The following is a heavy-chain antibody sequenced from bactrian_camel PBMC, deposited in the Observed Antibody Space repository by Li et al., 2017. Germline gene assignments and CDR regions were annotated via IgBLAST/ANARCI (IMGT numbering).Heavy chain of an antibody. V-gene: IGHV3S53*01. Sequence: QVQLVESGGGSVRPGGSLTLACQASELNTCMAWFRQAPGKEREAAATIVGDDSTSYLDSVKGRFTISRDNGKNTLYLQMNALKPEDTAMYYCAAELWVPEPVRLRSSGYKYWDQGTQVTVS. D-gene: IGHD3*01. J-gene: IGHJ4*01. CDR3: AAELWVPEPVRLRSSGYKY. CDR2: IVGDDST. CDR1: ELNTC.